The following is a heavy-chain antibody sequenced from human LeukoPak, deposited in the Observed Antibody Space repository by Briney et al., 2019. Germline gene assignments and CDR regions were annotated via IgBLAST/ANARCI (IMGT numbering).Heavy chain of an antibody. V-gene: IGHV3-30-3*01. CDR3: AREGYYGSGSPPSLYFDY. D-gene: IGHD3-10*01. J-gene: IGHJ4*02. CDR2: TSSDLNVK. CDR1: DFTFRNYA. Sequence: PGGSLRLSSADSDFTFRNYAIHWVRQAPGKGLEWLAVTSSDLNVKLYADSVKGRFTISRDNSRSTLYLQMNSLRPEDTAIYYCAREGYYGSGSPPSLYFDYWGQGTLVTVSS.